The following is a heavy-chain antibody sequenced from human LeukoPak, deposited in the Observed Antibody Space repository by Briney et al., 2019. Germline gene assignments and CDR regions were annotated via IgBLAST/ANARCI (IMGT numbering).Heavy chain of an antibody. CDR3: ARGGGYYDSSGYYSEYFQH. CDR2: IYTSGST. Sequence: PSETLSLTCTVSGGSISSGSYYWSWIRQPAGKGLEWIRRIYTSGSTNYNPSLKRRVTISVDTSKNQFSLKLSSVTAADTAVYYCARGGGYYDSSGYYSEYFQHWGQGTLVTVSS. D-gene: IGHD3-22*01. V-gene: IGHV4-61*02. CDR1: GGSISSGSYY. J-gene: IGHJ1*01.